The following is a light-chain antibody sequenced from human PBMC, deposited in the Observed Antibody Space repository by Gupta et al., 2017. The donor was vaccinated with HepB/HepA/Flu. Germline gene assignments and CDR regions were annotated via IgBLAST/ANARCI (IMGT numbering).Light chain of an antibody. CDR1: SSKIGNNY. J-gene: IGLJ2*01. V-gene: IGLV1-47*01. CDR3: AAWDDNLRGHI. CDR2: RNN. Sequence: SVLPLPPSVSGTPVQRVTISCSGSSSKIGNNYVYWYQQLPGTAPKLLIYRNNQRPSGFPDRFSGSKSGTSGSLAISGLRSEDEADYHCAAWDDNLRGHIFGGGTNLTVL.